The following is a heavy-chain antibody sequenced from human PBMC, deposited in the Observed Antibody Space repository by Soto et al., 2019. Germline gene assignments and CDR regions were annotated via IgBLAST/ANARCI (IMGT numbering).Heavy chain of an antibody. J-gene: IGHJ4*02. CDR3: VRGCLRSAYRYSEY. CDR2: RNQDASQK. CDR1: EFPFSTYW. Sequence: GGSLRLSCAASEFPFSTYWMSWVRQAPGKGMQWVANRNQDASQKYYVACVRVRFTISRDIAKNSLYLQMNSLRADDTAVYSCVRGCLRSAYRYSEYWGQGSLVTVSS. D-gene: IGHD4-4*01. V-gene: IGHV3-7*01.